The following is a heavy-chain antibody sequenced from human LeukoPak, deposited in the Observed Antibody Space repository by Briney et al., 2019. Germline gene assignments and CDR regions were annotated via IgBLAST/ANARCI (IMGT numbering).Heavy chain of an antibody. CDR1: GGSFSGYY. Sequence: SETLSLTCAVYGGSFSGYYWSWIRQPPGKGLEWIGEMNHTGSTNYNPSPKSRVTISVDTSKNQFSLKLSSVTAADTAVYYCARQDLRAYYYYYMDVWGKGTTVTISS. D-gene: IGHD2-15*01. J-gene: IGHJ6*03. CDR2: MNHTGST. V-gene: IGHV4-34*01. CDR3: ARQDLRAYYYYYMDV.